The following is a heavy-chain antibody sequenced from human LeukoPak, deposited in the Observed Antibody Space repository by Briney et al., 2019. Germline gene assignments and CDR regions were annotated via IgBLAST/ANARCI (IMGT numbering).Heavy chain of an antibody. J-gene: IGHJ4*02. Sequence: SETLSLTCTVSGGSISSYYWSWIRQPPGKGLEWIGYIYYSGSTNYNPSLKSRVTISVDTSKNQFSLRLSSVTAADTAVYFCARLWWEQQRFDFWGQGTLVTVPS. V-gene: IGHV4-59*08. CDR3: ARLWWEQQRFDF. D-gene: IGHD1-26*01. CDR2: IYYSGST. CDR1: GGSISSYY.